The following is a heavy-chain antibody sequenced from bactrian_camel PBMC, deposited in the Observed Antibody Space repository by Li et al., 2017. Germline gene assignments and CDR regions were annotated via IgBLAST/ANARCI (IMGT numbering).Heavy chain of an antibody. CDR3: AAGREPIAGYCYMVKNFGY. Sequence: VQLVESGGGSVQAGGSLRLSCVASIYTSRPYCMGWFRQAPGKEREGVAAIHTAGGVTYYADSVKGRFTISQDNAKNTVYLQMNSLKPEDSAMYYCAAGREPIAGYCYMVKNFGYFGQGTQVTVS. CDR2: IHTAGGVT. CDR1: IYTSRPYC. J-gene: IGHJ6*01. V-gene: IGHV3S31*01. D-gene: IGHD2*01.